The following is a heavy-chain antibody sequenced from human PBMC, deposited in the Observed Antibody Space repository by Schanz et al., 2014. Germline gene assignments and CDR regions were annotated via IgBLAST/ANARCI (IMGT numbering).Heavy chain of an antibody. CDR1: GYTFSRYG. J-gene: IGHJ5*02. CDR3: ASDPRSGYCPSPSCYTLSDWFDP. CDR2: IGGHRGVT. Sequence: QVQLVQSGAEVKKPGASVKVSCKASGYTFSRYGISWVRQAPGQGLEWMGWIGGHRGVTRYAQEFQGRLTVTAHTSTSTAYTELRRLRKVDTAGYYCASDPRSGYCPSPSCYTLSDWFDPWGQGTLVTVSP. V-gene: IGHV1-18*01. D-gene: IGHD2-8*01.